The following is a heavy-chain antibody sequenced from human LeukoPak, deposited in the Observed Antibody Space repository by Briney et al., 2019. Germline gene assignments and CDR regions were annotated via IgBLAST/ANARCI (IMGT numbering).Heavy chain of an antibody. CDR2: ISWNSGSI. CDR3: AKVLDYYGSGSNYYYYGMDV. Sequence: GGSLRLSCAASGFTFDDYAMHWVRQAPGKGLEWVSGISWNSGSIGYADSVKGRFTISRDNAKNSLYLQMNSLRAEDTALYYCAKVLDYYGSGSNYYYYGMDVWGQGTTVTVSS. V-gene: IGHV3-9*01. D-gene: IGHD3-10*01. J-gene: IGHJ6*02. CDR1: GFTFDDYA.